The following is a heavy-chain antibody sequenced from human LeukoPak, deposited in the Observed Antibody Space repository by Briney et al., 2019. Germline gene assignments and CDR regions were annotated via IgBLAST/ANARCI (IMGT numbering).Heavy chain of an antibody. CDR2: INPDSGGT. V-gene: IGHV1-2*02. CDR1: GYTFTGYY. D-gene: IGHD2-2*01. CDR3: ARALARDIVVVPAALDY. Sequence: GASVKVSCKASGYTFTGYYMHWVRQAPGQGLEWMGWINPDSGGTNYAQKFQGRVTMTRDTSISTAYMELSRPRSDDTAVYYCARALARDIVVVPAALDYWGQGTLVTVSS. J-gene: IGHJ4*02.